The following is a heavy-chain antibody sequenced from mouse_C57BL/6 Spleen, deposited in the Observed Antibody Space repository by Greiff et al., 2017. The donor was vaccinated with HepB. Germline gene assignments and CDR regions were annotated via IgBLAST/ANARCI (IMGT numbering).Heavy chain of an antibody. V-gene: IGHV1-54*01. D-gene: IGHD1-1*01. CDR3: ARSGGTVVAPMGY. CDR1: GYAFTNYL. J-gene: IGHJ4*01. Sequence: VQLVESGAELVRPGTSVKVSCKASGYAFTNYLIEWVKQRPGQGLEWIGVINPGSGGTNYNEKFKGKATLTADKSSSTAYMQLSSLTSEDSAVYFCARSGGTVVAPMGYWGQGTSVTVSS. CDR2: INPGSGGT.